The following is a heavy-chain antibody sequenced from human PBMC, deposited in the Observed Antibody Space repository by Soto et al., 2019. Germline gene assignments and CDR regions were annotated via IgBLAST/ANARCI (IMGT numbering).Heavy chain of an antibody. CDR3: ARGHTYYYDSSGYYP. D-gene: IGHD3-22*01. CDR2: IKQDGSEK. Sequence: GGSLRLSCAASGFTFSNYWMSWVRQAPGKGLEWVANIKQDGSEKYYVDSVKGRFTISRGNAKNSLYLQMNSLRAEDTAVYYCARGHTYYYDSSGYYPWGQGTLVTVSS. CDR1: GFTFSNYW. V-gene: IGHV3-7*03. J-gene: IGHJ5*02.